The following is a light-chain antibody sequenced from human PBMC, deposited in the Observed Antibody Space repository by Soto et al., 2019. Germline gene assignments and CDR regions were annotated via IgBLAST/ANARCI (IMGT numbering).Light chain of an antibody. J-gene: IGKJ1*01. CDR3: QQYGNSPQT. CDR2: DAS. Sequence: EIVLTQSPGTSSLSPGERATLSCRAGQSVSSNSLAWYQQKPGQAPRLLIYDASIRATGIPDRFSGSGSGTDFSLTISRLEPEDFAVYYCQQYGNSPQTFGQGTKVDIK. CDR1: QSVSSNS. V-gene: IGKV3-20*01.